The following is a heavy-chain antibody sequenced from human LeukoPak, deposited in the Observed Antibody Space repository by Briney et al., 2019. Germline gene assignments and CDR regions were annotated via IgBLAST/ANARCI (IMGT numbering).Heavy chain of an antibody. J-gene: IGHJ4*02. D-gene: IGHD4-11*01. Sequence: GGSLRLSCAASGFTFSSYSMNWVRQAPGKGLEWVSYISSSSTIYYEDSVKGRFTIYRDNARYSLYLQMNNLRAEDTAVYYCAREPHDYTMYYFDYWGRGTLVTVSS. CDR3: AREPHDYTMYYFDY. CDR1: GFTFSSYS. V-gene: IGHV3-48*04. CDR2: ISSSSTI.